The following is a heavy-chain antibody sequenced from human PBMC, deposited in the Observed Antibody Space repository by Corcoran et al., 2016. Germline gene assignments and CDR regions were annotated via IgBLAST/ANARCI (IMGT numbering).Heavy chain of an antibody. CDR3: ARDGTTDIVVVPAAIGGWFDP. CDR1: GGTFSSYA. CDR2: IIPIFGTA. Sequence: QVQLVQSGAEVKKPGSSVKVSCKASGGTFSSYAISWVRQAPGQGLEWMGGIIPIFGTANYAQKFQGRVTITADESTSTAYMELSSLRSEDTAVYYCARDGTTDIVVVPAAIGGWFDPWAREPWSPSPQ. J-gene: IGHJ5*02. V-gene: IGHV1-69*01. D-gene: IGHD2-2*02.